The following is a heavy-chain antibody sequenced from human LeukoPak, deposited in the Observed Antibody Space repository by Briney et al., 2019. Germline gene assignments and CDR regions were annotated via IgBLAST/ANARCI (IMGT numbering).Heavy chain of an antibody. CDR3: ARDGTTPGDY. V-gene: IGHV3-48*04. J-gene: IGHJ4*02. Sequence: GGSLRLSCAASGFTFSSYWMSWVRQAPGKGLEWISYIRSSGTTIYSADSVKGRFSISRDNAKNSLYLQMNSLRAEDTAVYYCARDGTTPGDYWGQGTLVTVSS. CDR1: GFTFSSYW. D-gene: IGHD1-14*01. CDR2: IRSSGTTI.